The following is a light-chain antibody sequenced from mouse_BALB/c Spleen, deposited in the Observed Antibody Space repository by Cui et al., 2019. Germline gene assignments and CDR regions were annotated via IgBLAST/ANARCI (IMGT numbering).Light chain of an antibody. Sequence: QIVLSPSPAILSASPGEKVTMTCRASSRVSYMHWYQQKPGSSPKPWIYATSNLASGVPARFSGSGSGTSYSLTISRVEAEDAATYYCQQWSSNPRTFGGGTKLEIK. V-gene: IGKV4-72*01. CDR2: ATS. CDR1: SRVSY. J-gene: IGKJ1*01. CDR3: QQWSSNPRT.